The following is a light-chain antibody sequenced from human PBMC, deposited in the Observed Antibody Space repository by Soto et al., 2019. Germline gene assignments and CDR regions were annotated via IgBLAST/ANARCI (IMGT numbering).Light chain of an antibody. CDR3: LQHNSYSWT. CDR1: QALSNY. J-gene: IGKJ1*01. Sequence: DIQLTQSPSVLSASVGDTVTITCRASQALSNYLAWYQQKPGKAPDLLIYSASTLQSGVPSRFSGSGSETEFSLTIRALQPEDFATYYCLQHNSYSWTFGQGTKVDIK. V-gene: IGKV1-9*01. CDR2: SAS.